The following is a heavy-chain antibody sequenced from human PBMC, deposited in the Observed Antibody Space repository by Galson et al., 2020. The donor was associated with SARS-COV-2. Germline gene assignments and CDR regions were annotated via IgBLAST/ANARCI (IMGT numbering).Heavy chain of an antibody. CDR3: ARSGHGSTYYFDY. V-gene: IGHV2-70*11. J-gene: IGHJ4*02. CDR2: IDWDDDK. Sequence: SGPTLVKPTQTLTLTCTFSGFSLSTGGMCVNWIRQPPGKALEWLARIDWDDDKYYTTSLKTRVTISKDTSKNQVVLTMTNMDPVDTATYFCARSGHGSTYYFDYWGQGTLVTVSS. D-gene: IGHD5-18*01. CDR1: GFSLSTGGMC.